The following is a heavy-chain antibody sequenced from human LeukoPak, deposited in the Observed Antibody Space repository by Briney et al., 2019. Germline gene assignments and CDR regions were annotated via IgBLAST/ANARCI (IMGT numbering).Heavy chain of an antibody. CDR3: ARDMVRGVPYFDY. Sequence: KPGGSLGLSCAASGFTFSSYSMNWVRQAPGKGLEWVSSISSSSSYIYYADSVKGRFTISRDNAKNSLYLQMNSLRAEDTAVYYCARDMVRGVPYFDYWGQGTLVTVSS. CDR2: ISSSSSYI. D-gene: IGHD3-10*01. CDR1: GFTFSSYS. J-gene: IGHJ4*02. V-gene: IGHV3-21*01.